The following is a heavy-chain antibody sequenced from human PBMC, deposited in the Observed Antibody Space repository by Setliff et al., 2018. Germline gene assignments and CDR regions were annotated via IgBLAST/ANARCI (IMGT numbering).Heavy chain of an antibody. J-gene: IGHJ3*02. Sequence: ASVKVSCKASGYSFTSFSITWVRQAPGQGLEWLRWVSTYDGDTKSAQKFRGRVTMTTDISTSTVYMELRTLRSDDTAVYYCARRPIALAGYRKGAFDIWGQGTMVTVSS. D-gene: IGHD6-19*01. CDR3: ARRPIALAGYRKGAFDI. CDR2: VSTYDGDT. CDR1: GYSFTSFS. V-gene: IGHV1-18*01.